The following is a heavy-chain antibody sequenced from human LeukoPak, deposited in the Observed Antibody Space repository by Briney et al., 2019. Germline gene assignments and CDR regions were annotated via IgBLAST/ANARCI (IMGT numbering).Heavy chain of an antibody. CDR3: AKELAPKMATIDY. Sequence: GGSLRLSCAASGFTFSSYAMSWVRQAPGKGLEWVSTISGSGDSTYYADSVKGRFAISGDNSKNTLYLQMNSLRAEDTAVYYCAKELAPKMATIDYWGQGTLVTVSS. J-gene: IGHJ4*02. CDR2: ISGSGDST. D-gene: IGHD5-24*01. CDR1: GFTFSSYA. V-gene: IGHV3-23*01.